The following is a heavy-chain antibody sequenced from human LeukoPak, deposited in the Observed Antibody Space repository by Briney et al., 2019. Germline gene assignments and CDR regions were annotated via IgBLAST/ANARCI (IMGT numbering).Heavy chain of an antibody. Sequence: GSSVKVSCKASGGIFSSYAISWVRQAPGQGLEWMGGIIPIFGTANYAQKFQGRVTITADESTSTAYMELSSLRSEDTAVYYCARVGVTMVRGVILYFDYWGQGTLVTVSS. CDR1: GGIFSSYA. J-gene: IGHJ4*02. D-gene: IGHD3-10*01. CDR3: ARVGVTMVRGVILYFDY. V-gene: IGHV1-69*01. CDR2: IIPIFGTA.